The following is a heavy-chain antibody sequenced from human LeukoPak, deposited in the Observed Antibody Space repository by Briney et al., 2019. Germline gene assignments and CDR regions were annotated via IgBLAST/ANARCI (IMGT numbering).Heavy chain of an antibody. D-gene: IGHD2-15*01. Sequence: PGGSLRLSCAASGFTFSSYAMSWVRHAPGKGLEWVSAISVSGGSTYYADSVKGRFTISRDNSKNTLYLQMNSLRAEDTAVYYCAKTRPYCSGGSCFSRPYFDYWGQGTLVTVSS. CDR2: ISVSGGST. V-gene: IGHV3-23*01. CDR1: GFTFSSYA. J-gene: IGHJ4*02. CDR3: AKTRPYCSGGSCFSRPYFDY.